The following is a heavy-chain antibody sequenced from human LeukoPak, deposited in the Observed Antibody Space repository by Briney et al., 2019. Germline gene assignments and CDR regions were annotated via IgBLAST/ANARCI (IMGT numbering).Heavy chain of an antibody. CDR3: NRGNYDILTGYYPDY. D-gene: IGHD3-9*01. CDR2: ISSSGSTI. CDR1: GITFSSYA. J-gene: IGHJ4*02. V-gene: IGHV3-23*01. Sequence: GGSLRLSCAASGITFSSYAMSWVRQAPGKGLEWVSYISSSGSTIYYADSVKGRFTISRDNSKNTLYLQMNSLRAEDTAVYYCNRGNYDILTGYYPDYWGQGTLVTVSS.